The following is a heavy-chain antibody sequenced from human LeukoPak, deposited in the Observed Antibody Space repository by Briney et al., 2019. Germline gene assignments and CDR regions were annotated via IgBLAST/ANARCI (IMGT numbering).Heavy chain of an antibody. CDR1: GGSFSGYY. D-gene: IGHD3-10*01. V-gene: IGHV4-34*01. Sequence: SETLSLTCAVYGGSFSGYYWSWIRQPPGKGLEWIGEINHSGSTNYNPSLKSRVTISVDTSKNQFSLKLSSVTAADTAVYYCARVCSEMVRGVIWLDPWGQGTLVTVSS. CDR2: INHSGST. CDR3: ARVCSEMVRGVIWLDP. J-gene: IGHJ5*02.